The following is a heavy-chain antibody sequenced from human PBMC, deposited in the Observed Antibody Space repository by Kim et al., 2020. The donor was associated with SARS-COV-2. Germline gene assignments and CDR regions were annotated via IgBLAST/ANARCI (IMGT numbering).Heavy chain of an antibody. Sequence: GGSLRLSCAASGFTFKSYSMNWVRQAAGKGLEWVSFISSSKSYIYYADSVKGRLTISRDNAKNSLYLQMDSLRAEDTAVYYCARGSGYSGGWLDYWGQG. J-gene: IGHJ4*02. CDR1: GFTFKSYS. CDR2: ISSSKSYI. CDR3: ARGSGYSGGWLDY. D-gene: IGHD6-19*01. V-gene: IGHV3-21*01.